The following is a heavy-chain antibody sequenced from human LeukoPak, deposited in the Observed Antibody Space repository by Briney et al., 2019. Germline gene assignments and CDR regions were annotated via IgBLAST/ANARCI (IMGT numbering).Heavy chain of an antibody. CDR1: GFTFSSYW. Sequence: GGSLRLSCAASGFTFSSYWMSWVRQAPGKGLEWVANIKQDGSEKYYVDSVKGRFTISRDNAKNSMYLQMNSLRAEDTAVYYCAGNTGYNGTYFDYWGQGTLVAVSS. CDR3: AGNTGYNGTYFDY. D-gene: IGHD5-24*01. J-gene: IGHJ4*02. CDR2: IKQDGSEK. V-gene: IGHV3-7*01.